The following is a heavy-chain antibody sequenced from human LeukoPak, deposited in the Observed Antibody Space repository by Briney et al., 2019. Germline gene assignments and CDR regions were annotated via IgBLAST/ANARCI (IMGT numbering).Heavy chain of an antibody. D-gene: IGHD4-23*01. Sequence: RAGGSLRLSCAASGFTFSTYAMTWVRQAPGKGLEWVSGISDSGVSTNYADSVKGRFTISRDNSKNTLYLQMSSLRAEDTAVYYCARPAIRWACDSWGQGALVTVSS. CDR2: ISDSGVST. CDR1: GFTFSTYA. CDR3: ARPAIRWACDS. V-gene: IGHV3-23*01. J-gene: IGHJ5*01.